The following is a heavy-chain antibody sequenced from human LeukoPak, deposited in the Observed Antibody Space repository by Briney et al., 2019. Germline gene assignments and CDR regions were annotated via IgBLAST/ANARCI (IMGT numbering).Heavy chain of an antibody. V-gene: IGHV4-4*07. CDR2: IYTSGST. CDR3: ARGRQYYDFWSGYRYYFDY. D-gene: IGHD3-3*01. CDR1: GGSISSYY. Sequence: SETLSLTCTVSGGSISSYYWSWIRQPAGKGLEWIGRIYTSGSTNYNPSLKSRVTISVDTSKNQFSLKLSSVTATDTAVYYCARGRQYYDFWSGYRYYFDYWGEGTLVTVSS. J-gene: IGHJ4*02.